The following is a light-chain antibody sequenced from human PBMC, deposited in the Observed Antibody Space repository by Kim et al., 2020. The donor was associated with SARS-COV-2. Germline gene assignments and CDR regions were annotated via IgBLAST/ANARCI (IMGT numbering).Light chain of an antibody. CDR1: QRVSSN. CDR3: QQYNNRWT. V-gene: IGKV3-15*01. Sequence: SVSPGERATLSCRASQRVSSNLAWYQQKPGQAPRLLIYGASTRATGIPARFSGSGSGTEFTLTISSLQSEDFAVYYCQQYNNRWTFGQGTKVDIK. CDR2: GAS. J-gene: IGKJ1*01.